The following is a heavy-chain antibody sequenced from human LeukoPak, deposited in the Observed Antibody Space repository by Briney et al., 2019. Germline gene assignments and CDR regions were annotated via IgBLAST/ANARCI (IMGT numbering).Heavy chain of an antibody. Sequence: GASVKISCKVSGYTFTDYHMHWVQQAPGKGLEWMGLVDPEDGETIYAENFQGRVTITADTSTDTAYMELSSLRSEDTALYYCATEDYYDSSAYYYWGQGTLVTV. V-gene: IGHV1-69-2*01. D-gene: IGHD3-22*01. J-gene: IGHJ4*02. CDR1: GYTFTDYH. CDR2: VDPEDGET. CDR3: ATEDYYDSSAYYY.